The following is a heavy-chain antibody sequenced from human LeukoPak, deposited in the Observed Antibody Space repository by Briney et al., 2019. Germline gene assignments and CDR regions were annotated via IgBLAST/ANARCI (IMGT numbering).Heavy chain of an antibody. Sequence: GGSLRLSCAASGFTFSSYSMNWVRQAPGKGLEWVSSISSSSSYIYYADSVKGRFTISRDNAKNSLYLQMNSLRAEDTAVYYCARAAPSGYSGAYWGQGTLVTVSS. D-gene: IGHD5-12*01. CDR2: ISSSSSYI. CDR3: ARAAPSGYSGAY. J-gene: IGHJ4*02. V-gene: IGHV3-21*01. CDR1: GFTFSSYS.